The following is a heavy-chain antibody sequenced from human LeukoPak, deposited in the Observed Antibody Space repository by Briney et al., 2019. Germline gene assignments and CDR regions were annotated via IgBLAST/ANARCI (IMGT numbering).Heavy chain of an antibody. Sequence: GGSLRLSCAASGFTFNSFAMNWVRQAPGKGLEWVSSISGSDGTSHYADFVKGRFTISRDNSKNTLYLQMNSLRAEDTAAYYCAKGLGVGGYTRYKGFDQWGQGTLV. CDR2: ISGSDGTS. D-gene: IGHD3-16*02. CDR1: GFTFNSFA. J-gene: IGHJ4*02. V-gene: IGHV3-23*01. CDR3: AKGLGVGGYTRYKGFDQ.